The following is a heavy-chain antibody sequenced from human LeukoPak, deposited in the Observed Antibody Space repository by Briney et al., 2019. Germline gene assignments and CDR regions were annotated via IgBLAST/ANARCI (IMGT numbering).Heavy chain of an antibody. J-gene: IGHJ6*03. CDR1: GGSISSYF. CDR3: ARDLRASYYCYMDV. D-gene: IGHD5/OR15-5a*01. Sequence: PSETLSLTCSVSGGSISSYFWSWIRQPAGKGLEWIGRIYASGSANYNRSLKSRVTMSVDTSKNQFSLRLSSVTAADTAVYYCARDLRASYYCYMDVWGRGTTVTVSS. V-gene: IGHV4-4*07. CDR2: IYASGSA.